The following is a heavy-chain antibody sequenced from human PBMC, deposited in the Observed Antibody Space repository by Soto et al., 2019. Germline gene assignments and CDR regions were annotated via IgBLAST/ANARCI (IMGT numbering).Heavy chain of an antibody. CDR3: AKGTSNGGWFNPFDY. CDR2: LSGSGTST. Sequence: EVQLLESGGGLVQPGGSLRLSCAASGFTFVNYAMNWVRQAPGKGLEWVATLSGSGTSTYYADSVKGRFTISRDNSRNTLYLQMNSLRAEDTAVYYCAKGTSNGGWFNPFDYWGQGTLVTVCS. CDR1: GFTFVNYA. D-gene: IGHD6-19*01. J-gene: IGHJ4*02. V-gene: IGHV3-23*01.